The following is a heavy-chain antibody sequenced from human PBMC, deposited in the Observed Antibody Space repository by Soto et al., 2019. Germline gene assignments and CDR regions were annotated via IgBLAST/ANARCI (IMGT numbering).Heavy chain of an antibody. D-gene: IGHD2-2*01. V-gene: IGHV4-38-2*01. CDR2: MFHSGST. CDR1: GYFISSGYY. Sequence: PSETLSLTCAVSGYFISSGYYWGWNRQPPGKGLEWIGSMFHSGSTHYNPSLKSRVTISVDTSKNHFSLRLSSVTASDTAVYYCARGHIVVVPTVGWFDPWGQGTLVTVSS. J-gene: IGHJ5*02. CDR3: ARGHIVVVPTVGWFDP.